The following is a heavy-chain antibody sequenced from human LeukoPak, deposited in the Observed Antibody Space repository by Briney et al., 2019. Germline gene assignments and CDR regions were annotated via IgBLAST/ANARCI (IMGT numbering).Heavy chain of an antibody. V-gene: IGHV3-23*01. CDR2: ITVSGANT. J-gene: IGHJ4*02. Sequence: PGGSLRLSCAASGFTFSSYGMHWVRQAPGKGLEWVSTITVSGANTYYADSVKGRFTISRDNSKNTLCLQMSSLRAEDTALYYCATYSRSYPYDYWGQGTLVTVSS. D-gene: IGHD1-26*01. CDR1: GFTFSSYG. CDR3: ATYSRSYPYDY.